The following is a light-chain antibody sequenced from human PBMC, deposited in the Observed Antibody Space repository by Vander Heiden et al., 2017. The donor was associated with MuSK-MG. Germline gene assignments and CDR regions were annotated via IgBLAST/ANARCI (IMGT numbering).Light chain of an antibody. CDR1: SSNIGSNT. J-gene: IGLJ2*01. CDR3: AAWDDSLNGVV. Sequence: QSVLTQPPSASGTPGQRVTIPCSGSSSNIGSNTVNWYQQPQGTAPKLLIYSNNQRPSGVPDRFSGSKSGTSASLAISGLQSEDEADYYCAAWDDSLNGVVFGGGTKLTVL. V-gene: IGLV1-44*01. CDR2: SNN.